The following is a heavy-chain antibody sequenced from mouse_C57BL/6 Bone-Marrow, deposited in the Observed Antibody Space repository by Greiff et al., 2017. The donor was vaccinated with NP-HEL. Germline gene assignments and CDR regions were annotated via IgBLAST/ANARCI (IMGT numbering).Heavy chain of an antibody. Sequence: QVQLQQPGAELVKPGASVKMSCKASGYTFTSYWITWVKQRPGQGLEWIGDIYPGSGSTNYNEKFKSKATLTVDTSSSTAYMQLSSLTSEDSAVCYRERGYYSSSYLDYWGQGTTLTVSS. CDR1: GYTFTSYW. CDR2: IYPGSGST. V-gene: IGHV1-55*01. D-gene: IGHD1-1*01. J-gene: IGHJ2*01. CDR3: ERGYYSSSYLDY.